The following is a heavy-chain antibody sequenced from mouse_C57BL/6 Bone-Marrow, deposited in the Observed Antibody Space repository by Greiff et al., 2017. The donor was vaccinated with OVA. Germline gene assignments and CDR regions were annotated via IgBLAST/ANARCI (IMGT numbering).Heavy chain of an antibody. CDR1: GYTFTDYE. J-gene: IGHJ3*01. Sequence: VQLQESGAELVRPGASVTLSCKASGYTFTDYEMHWVKQTPVHGLEWIGAIDPETGGTAYNQKFKGKAILTADKSSSTAYMELRSLTSEDSAVYYCTRSGYGSSGGFAYWGQGTLVTVSA. CDR3: TRSGYGSSGGFAY. D-gene: IGHD1-1*01. V-gene: IGHV1-15*01. CDR2: IDPETGGT.